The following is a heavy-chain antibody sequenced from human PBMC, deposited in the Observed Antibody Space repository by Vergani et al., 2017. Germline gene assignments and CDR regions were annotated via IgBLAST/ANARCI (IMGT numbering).Heavy chain of an antibody. Sequence: VQLQESGPGLVKPSETLSLTCTVSGGSISSYYWSWVRQGHGQGLEWVSSIKNTGDSTHYADSVKGRFTISRDNSKNTLYLQMNSLRVEDTAVYYCGRGSDNYNWGQGTLVTVSS. CDR2: IKNTGDST. V-gene: IGHV3-23*01. J-gene: IGHJ4*02. D-gene: IGHD5-24*01. CDR1: GGSISSYY. CDR3: GRGSDNYN.